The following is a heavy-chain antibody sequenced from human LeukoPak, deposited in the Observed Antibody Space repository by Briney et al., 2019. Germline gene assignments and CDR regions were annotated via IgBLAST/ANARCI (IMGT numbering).Heavy chain of an antibody. CDR1: RYTFTSYG. CDR2: ISAKNGNT. Sequence: ASVKVSCKASRYTFTSYGISWVRQAPGQGLEWMGWISAKNGNTNYAQKFQGRVTLTTDTSTSTAYMELRSLGSEDTAVYYCARVGYSSGWYGYWGQGTLVTVSS. J-gene: IGHJ4*02. V-gene: IGHV1-18*01. D-gene: IGHD6-19*01. CDR3: ARVGYSSGWYGY.